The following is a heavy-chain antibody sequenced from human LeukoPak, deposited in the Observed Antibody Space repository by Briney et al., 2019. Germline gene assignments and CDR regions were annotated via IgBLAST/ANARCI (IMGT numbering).Heavy chain of an antibody. CDR2: IYPGDSDT. J-gene: IGHJ4*02. Sequence: GESLQISCKDSGHSFASYWIGWVRQMPGKGLEWMGIIYPGDSDTRYSPSFQGQVTISADKSISTAYLQWSSLKASDTAMYYCAGQPSPYSSSYYFDYWGQETLVTVSS. CDR1: GHSFASYW. CDR3: AGQPSPYSSSYYFDY. V-gene: IGHV5-51*01. D-gene: IGHD6-6*01.